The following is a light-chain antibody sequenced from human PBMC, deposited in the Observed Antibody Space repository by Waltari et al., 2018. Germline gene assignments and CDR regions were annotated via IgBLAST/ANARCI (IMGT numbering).Light chain of an antibody. Sequence: DIQMTQSPSTLSASVGDRVTITFRASQSISSWLAWYQQKPGRAPKLLIYKASNLKRGVPSGFGGSGSGTDFTLTISSLQPDDFATYYCQQYSDFPWTFGQGTKVEVK. CDR1: QSISSW. V-gene: IGKV1-5*03. CDR3: QQYSDFPWT. J-gene: IGKJ1*01. CDR2: KAS.